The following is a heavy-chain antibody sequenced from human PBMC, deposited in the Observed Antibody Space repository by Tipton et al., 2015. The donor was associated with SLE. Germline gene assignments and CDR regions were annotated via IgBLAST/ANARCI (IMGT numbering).Heavy chain of an antibody. CDR2: ISGGGGVS. Sequence: SLRLSCAASGFTFSIYGMHFVRQAPGKGLEWVSGISGGGGVSYYADSVRGRFTISRDNSKNTLYPQLNSLRAEDTAVYYCAKGMNDFWSGLVAFDIWGQGTVVTVSS. V-gene: IGHV3-23*01. CDR3: AKGMNDFWSGLVAFDI. J-gene: IGHJ3*02. D-gene: IGHD3-3*01. CDR1: GFTFSIYG.